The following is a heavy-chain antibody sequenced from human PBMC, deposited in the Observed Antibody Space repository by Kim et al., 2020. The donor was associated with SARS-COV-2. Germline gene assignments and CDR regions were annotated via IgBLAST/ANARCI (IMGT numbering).Heavy chain of an antibody. CDR3: TRWGPSAVTTEAVDY. CDR1: GFTFSGSA. V-gene: IGHV3-73*01. D-gene: IGHD4-17*01. J-gene: IGHJ4*02. CDR2: IRSKANSYAT. Sequence: GGSLRLSCAASGFTFSGSAMHWVRQASGKGLEWVGRIRSKANSYATAYAASVKGRFTITTDDSKKTAYLQMNSLKSADTAVYYCTRWGPSAVTTEAVDYWGQGTMVTVSS.